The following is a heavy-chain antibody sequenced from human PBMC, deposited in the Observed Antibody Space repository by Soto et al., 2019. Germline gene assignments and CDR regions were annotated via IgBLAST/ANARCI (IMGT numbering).Heavy chain of an antibody. CDR1: GGSFSGYY. CDR2: INHSGST. J-gene: IGHJ5*02. V-gene: IGHV4-34*01. Sequence: QVQLQQWGAGLLKPSETLSLTCAVYGGSFSGYYWSWIRQPPGKGLEWIGEINHSGSTNYNPALMRRVTISVDTSKNQFSLKLSSVTAAETAVYYCARVRIVLVPAAKYNWFDPWGQGTLVTVSS. D-gene: IGHD2-2*01. CDR3: ARVRIVLVPAAKYNWFDP.